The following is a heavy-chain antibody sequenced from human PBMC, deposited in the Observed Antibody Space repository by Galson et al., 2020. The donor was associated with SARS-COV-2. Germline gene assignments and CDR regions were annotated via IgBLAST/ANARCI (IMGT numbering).Heavy chain of an antibody. CDR2: IIPILGIA. D-gene: IGHD6-13*01. J-gene: IGHJ6*02. Sequence: ASVKVSCKASGGTFSSYAISWVRQAPGQGLEWMGRIIPILGIANYAQKFQGRVTITADKSTSTAYMELSSLRSEDTAVYYCARDPGCYPWVTEQLVLSPPAFRCNYGMDVWGQGTTVTVSS. CDR1: GGTFSSYA. CDR3: ARDPGCYPWVTEQLVLSPPAFRCNYGMDV. V-gene: IGHV1-69*04.